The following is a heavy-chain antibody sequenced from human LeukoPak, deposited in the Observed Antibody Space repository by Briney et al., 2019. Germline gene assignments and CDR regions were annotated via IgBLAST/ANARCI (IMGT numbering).Heavy chain of an antibody. CDR1: GGSISSGGYS. D-gene: IGHD6-19*01. CDR2: IYRSGST. V-gene: IGHV4-30-2*01. CDR3: ARVKAVAGWFDP. Sequence: SQTLSLTCAVSGGSISSGGYSWSWIRQPPGKGLEWIGYIYRSGSTYYNPSLKSRVTISVDRSKNQFSLKLSSVTAADTAVYYCARVKAVAGWFDPWGQGTLVTVSS. J-gene: IGHJ5*02.